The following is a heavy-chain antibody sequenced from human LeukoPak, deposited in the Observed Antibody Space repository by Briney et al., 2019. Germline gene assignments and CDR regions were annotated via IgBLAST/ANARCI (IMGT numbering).Heavy chain of an antibody. CDR1: GYSFTSYW. D-gene: IGHD3-10*01. CDR2: IYPGDSDT. CDR3: ARHATGEGYYYYYGMDV. V-gene: IGHV5-51*01. Sequence: GESLKISCKGSGYSFTSYWIGWVRQMPGKGLEWMGIIYPGDSDTLYSPPFQGQVTISADKSISTAYLQWSSLKASDTAMYYCARHATGEGYYYYYGMDVWGQGTTVTVSS. J-gene: IGHJ6*02.